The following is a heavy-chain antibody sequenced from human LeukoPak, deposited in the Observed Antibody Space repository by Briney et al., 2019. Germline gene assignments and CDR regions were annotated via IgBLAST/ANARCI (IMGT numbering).Heavy chain of an antibody. CDR1: GFTVSSNY. CDR2: ISSSASSI. V-gene: IGHV3-11*01. CDR3: ARDWGVGRRDY. Sequence: GGSLRLSCAASGFTVSSNYMSWVRQAPGKGLEWVSYISSSASSIYYADSVKGRFTISRDNVKNSLYLQMNSLRAEDTAVYYCARDWGVGRRDYWGQGTLVTVSS. D-gene: IGHD3-10*01. J-gene: IGHJ4*02.